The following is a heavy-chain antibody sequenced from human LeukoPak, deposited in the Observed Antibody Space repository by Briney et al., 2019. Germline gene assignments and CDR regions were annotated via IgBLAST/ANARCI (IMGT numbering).Heavy chain of an antibody. D-gene: IGHD2-2*01. J-gene: IGHJ5*02. CDR3: ASKPIVPAPQGHYFDT. CDR2: VFHNGDS. CDR1: GASVRSHY. V-gene: IGHV4-59*02. Sequence: SETLSLTCTVSGASVRSHYWSWIRQPPGKGLEWIGNVFHNGDSSFAPSLTSRVTMSVDTSKNQFSLNLNSVTAADTAVYYCASKPIVPAPQGHYFDTWGQGILVTVSS.